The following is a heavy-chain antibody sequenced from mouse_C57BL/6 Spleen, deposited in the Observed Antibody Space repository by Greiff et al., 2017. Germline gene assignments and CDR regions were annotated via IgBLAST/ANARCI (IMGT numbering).Heavy chain of an antibody. CDR2: IDPETGGT. Sequence: QVQLQQSGAELVRPGASVTLSCKASGYTFTDYEMHWVKQTPVHGLEWIGAIDPETGGTAYNQKFKGKAILTADKSSSTAYMELRSLTSEDSAVYYCTDFTTVVASFDDWGQGTTLTVSS. J-gene: IGHJ2*01. CDR1: GYTFTDYE. CDR3: TDFTTVVASFDD. D-gene: IGHD1-1*01. V-gene: IGHV1-15*01.